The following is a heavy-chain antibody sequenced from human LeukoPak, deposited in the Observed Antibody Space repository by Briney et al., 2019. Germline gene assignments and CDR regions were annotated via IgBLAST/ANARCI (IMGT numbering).Heavy chain of an antibody. Sequence: SETLSLTCAVYGGSFSGYYWSWIRQPPGKGLEWIGEINHSGSTNYNPSLKSRVTISVDTSKNQFSLELSSVTAADTAVYYCARKPLHYYDSSGPFDYWGQGTLVTVSS. J-gene: IGHJ4*02. CDR3: ARKPLHYYDSSGPFDY. CDR2: INHSGST. V-gene: IGHV4-34*01. CDR1: GGSFSGYY. D-gene: IGHD3-22*01.